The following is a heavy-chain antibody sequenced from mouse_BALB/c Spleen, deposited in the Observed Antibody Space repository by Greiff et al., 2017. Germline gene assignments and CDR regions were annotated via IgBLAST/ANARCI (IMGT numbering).Heavy chain of an antibody. D-gene: IGHD2-4*01. CDR2: ISSGSSTI. CDR3: ARGGQLRPLDY. CDR1: GFTFSSFG. Sequence: EVQRVESGGGLVQPGGSRKLSCAASGFTFSSFGMHWVRQAPEKGLEWVAYISSGSSTIYYADTVKGRFTISRDNPKNTLFLQMTSLRSEDTAMYYCARGGQLRPLDYWGQGTTLTVSS. V-gene: IGHV5-17*02. J-gene: IGHJ2*01.